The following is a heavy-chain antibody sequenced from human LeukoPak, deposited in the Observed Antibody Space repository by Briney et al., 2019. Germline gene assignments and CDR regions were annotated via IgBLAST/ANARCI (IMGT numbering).Heavy chain of an antibody. Sequence: PGGSLRLSCAASGFTFSSYRMSWVRQAPGKGLEWVANIKQDGSEKYYVDSVKGRFTISRDNAKNSLYLQMNSLRAEDTAVYYCARGGLTYYDFWSGNLDYWGQGTLVTVSS. CDR3: ARGGLTYYDFWSGNLDY. CDR1: GFTFSSYR. J-gene: IGHJ4*02. CDR2: IKQDGSEK. V-gene: IGHV3-7*01. D-gene: IGHD3-3*01.